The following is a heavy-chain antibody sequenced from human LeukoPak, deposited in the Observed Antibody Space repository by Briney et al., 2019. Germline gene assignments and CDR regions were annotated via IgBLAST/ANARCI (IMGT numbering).Heavy chain of an antibody. Sequence: GGSLRLSCAAARFSIIGYWMIWVRQAPGKGLEWVANIMKDGTEKYYVDSVKGRFTISRDNAKNSLYLQMNSLRAEDTAVYYCARDPSRGYTYGYGDLWGQGTLVTVSS. D-gene: IGHD5-18*01. J-gene: IGHJ4*02. CDR1: RFSIIGYW. CDR3: ARDPSRGYTYGYGDL. CDR2: IMKDGTEK. V-gene: IGHV3-7*01.